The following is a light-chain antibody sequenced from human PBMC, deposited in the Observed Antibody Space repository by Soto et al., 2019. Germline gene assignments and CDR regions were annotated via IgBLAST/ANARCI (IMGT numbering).Light chain of an antibody. CDR2: EGT. Sequence: QSALTQPASVSGSPGQSITISCTGTSSDVGSQNLVSWYQQHPGKAPKLMIYEGTKRPSGVSNRFSGSKSGNTASLTISGLQAEDEADYYCCLNAGGAIYVFGTGTKLTVL. V-gene: IGLV2-23*01. CDR3: CLNAGGAIYV. CDR1: SSDVGSQNL. J-gene: IGLJ1*01.